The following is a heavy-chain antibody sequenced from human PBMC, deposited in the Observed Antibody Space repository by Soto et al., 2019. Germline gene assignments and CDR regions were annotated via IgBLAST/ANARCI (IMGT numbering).Heavy chain of an antibody. CDR1: GFTFSSYG. J-gene: IGHJ5*02. CDR2: IWYDGSNK. CDR3: ARDYYDSSGGFDP. V-gene: IGHV3-33*01. Sequence: PGGSLRLSCAASGFTFSSYGMHWGRQAPGKALEWVAVIWYDGSNKYYADSVKGRFTISRDNSKNTLYLQMNSLRAEDTAVYYCARDYYDSSGGFDPWGQGTLVTVSS. D-gene: IGHD3-22*01.